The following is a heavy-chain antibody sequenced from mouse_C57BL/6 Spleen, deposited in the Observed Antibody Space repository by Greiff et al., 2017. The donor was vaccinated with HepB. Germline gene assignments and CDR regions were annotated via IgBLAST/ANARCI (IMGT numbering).Heavy chain of an antibody. CDR1: GYTFTSYT. D-gene: IGHD2-4*01. CDR2: INPSSGYT. CDR3: ARCYDYPYWYFDV. J-gene: IGHJ1*03. Sequence: VQLQQSGAELARPGASVKMSCKASGYTFTSYTMHWVKQRPGRGLEWIGYINPSSGYTKYNQKFKDKATLTADKSSSTAYMQLSSLTSEDAAVYYCARCYDYPYWYFDVWGTGTTVTVSS. V-gene: IGHV1-4*01.